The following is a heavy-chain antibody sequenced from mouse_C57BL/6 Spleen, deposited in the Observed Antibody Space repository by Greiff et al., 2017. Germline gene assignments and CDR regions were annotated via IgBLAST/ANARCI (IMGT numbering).Heavy chain of an antibody. J-gene: IGHJ2*01. CDR3: ARSPNYYGSSLYYFDY. CDR1: GYTFTSYW. V-gene: IGHV1-69*01. Sequence: QVQLQQPGAELVMPGASVKLSCKASGYTFTSYWMHWVKQRPGQGLEWLGEIDPSDSYTNYNQKFKGKSTLTVDKSSSTAYMQLSSLTSEDSAVYYCARSPNYYGSSLYYFDYWGQGTTLTVSS. CDR2: IDPSDSYT. D-gene: IGHD1-1*01.